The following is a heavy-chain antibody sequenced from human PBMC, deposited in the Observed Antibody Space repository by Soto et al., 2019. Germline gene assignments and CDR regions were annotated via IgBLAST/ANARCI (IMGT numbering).Heavy chain of an antibody. Sequence: GGSLRLSCAASGFTFSSYWMHWVRQAPGKGLVWVSRINSDGSSTSYADSVKGRFTISRDNAKNTLYLQMNSLRAEDTALYYCAKGSGASCYSGMDVWGQGTTVTVSS. CDR3: AKGSGASCYSGMDV. J-gene: IGHJ6*02. CDR2: INSDGSST. D-gene: IGHD2-2*01. V-gene: IGHV3-74*01. CDR1: GFTFSSYW.